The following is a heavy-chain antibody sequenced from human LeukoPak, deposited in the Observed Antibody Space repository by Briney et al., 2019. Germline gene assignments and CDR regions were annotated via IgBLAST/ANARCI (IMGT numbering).Heavy chain of an antibody. CDR3: ARAKTFYGDPPRPLFDP. Sequence: SETLSLTCTVSGGSISSYYWSWIRQPPGKGLEWIGYIYYSGSTNYNPSLKSRVTISVDTSKNQFSLKLSSVTAADTAVYYCARAKTFYGDPPRPLFDPWGQGTLVTVSS. V-gene: IGHV4-59*01. CDR2: IYYSGST. D-gene: IGHD4-17*01. J-gene: IGHJ5*02. CDR1: GGSISSYY.